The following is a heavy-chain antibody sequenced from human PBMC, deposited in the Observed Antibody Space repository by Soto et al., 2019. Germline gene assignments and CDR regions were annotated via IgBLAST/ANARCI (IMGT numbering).Heavy chain of an antibody. D-gene: IGHD6-19*01. J-gene: IGHJ4*02. CDR3: AHRLNDGWYVFDY. CDR1: GFSLRTNGVG. Sequence: QITLKESGPALVKPTQTLTLTCTFSGFSLRTNGVGVGWIRQPPGKALEWLALIYWDDDKRYSPSLKNRLTITKDASKNQVVLRLTNMDPVETATYYCAHRLNDGWYVFDYWVQGIMDTVSS. CDR2: IYWDDDK. V-gene: IGHV2-5*02.